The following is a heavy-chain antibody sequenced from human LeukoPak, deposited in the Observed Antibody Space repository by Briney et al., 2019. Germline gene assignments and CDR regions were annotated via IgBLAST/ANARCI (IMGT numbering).Heavy chain of an antibody. J-gene: IGHJ2*01. Sequence: SETLSLTCTVSGGSISSSYWSWIRQPPGKGLEWIWYIYYSATTNYSPSLKSRVTISVDTSKNQFSLKLTSVTAADTAVYYCARVVNWGLRYFDLWGRGTLVTASS. CDR2: IYYSATT. CDR1: GGSISSSY. V-gene: IGHV4-59*01. D-gene: IGHD7-27*01. CDR3: ARVVNWGLRYFDL.